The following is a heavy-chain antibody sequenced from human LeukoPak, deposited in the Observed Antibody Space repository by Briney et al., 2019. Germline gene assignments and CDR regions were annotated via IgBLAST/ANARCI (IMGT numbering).Heavy chain of an antibody. CDR3: ATGDTAMVTTYYLDQ. CDR2: ISGSGGSR. CDR1: GFIFSSYA. Sequence: GGSLRLSCAASGFIFSSYAMSWVRQAPGKGLEWVSVISGSGGSRYYVDSVKGRSTISRDNSKNTLYLQMNSLRAEDTAVYYCATGDTAMVTTYYLDQWGQGTLVTVSS. J-gene: IGHJ4*02. D-gene: IGHD5-18*01. V-gene: IGHV3-23*01.